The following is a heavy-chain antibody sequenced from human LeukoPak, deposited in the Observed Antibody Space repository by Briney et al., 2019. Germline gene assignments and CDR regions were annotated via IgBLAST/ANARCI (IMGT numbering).Heavy chain of an antibody. CDR3: ARDQGGYGSGSYYSLDV. V-gene: IGHV1-2*02. Sequence: ASVTVSYKASGYTLTVYYMHWVRQAPGQGREGMGWINLNSGGTNYAQKFQGRVTINRDTSISTAYMELSRLRSDDTAVYYCARDQGGYGSGSYYSLDVWGKGTTVTVSS. J-gene: IGHJ6*04. D-gene: IGHD3-10*01. CDR1: GYTLTVYY. CDR2: INLNSGGT.